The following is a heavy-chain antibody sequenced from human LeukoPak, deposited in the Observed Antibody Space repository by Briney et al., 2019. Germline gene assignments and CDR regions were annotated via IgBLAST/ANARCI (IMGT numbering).Heavy chain of an antibody. D-gene: IGHD5-24*01. CDR3: ARTSTRDGYRYFDY. CDR1: GFTFGSYW. CDR2: IKQDGSEE. J-gene: IGHJ4*02. Sequence: GRSLRLSCAASGFTFGSYWMSWVCQAPGKGLEWVANIKQDGSEEYYVDSVKGRFTISRDNAKNSLYLQMNSLRAKDTAVYYCARTSTRDGYRYFDYWGQGTLVTVSS. V-gene: IGHV3-7*04.